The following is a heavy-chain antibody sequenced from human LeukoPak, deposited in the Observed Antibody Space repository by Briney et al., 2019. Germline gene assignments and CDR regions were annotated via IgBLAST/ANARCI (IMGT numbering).Heavy chain of an antibody. CDR1: GGSISSSSYY. CDR2: IYYSGST. V-gene: IGHV4-39*01. Sequence: SETLSLTCTVSGGSISSSSYYWGWIRQPPGKGLEWIGSIYYSGSTYYNPSLKSRVTISVDTSKNQFSLKLSSVTAAGTAVYYCARRSGRDHYGMDVWGQGTTVTVSS. J-gene: IGHJ6*02. CDR3: ARRSGRDHYGMDV. D-gene: IGHD2-15*01.